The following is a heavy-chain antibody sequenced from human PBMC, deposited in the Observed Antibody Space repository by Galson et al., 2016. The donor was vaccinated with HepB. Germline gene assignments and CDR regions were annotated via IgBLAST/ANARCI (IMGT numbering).Heavy chain of an antibody. CDR1: GFTFSSYS. D-gene: IGHD5-24*01. V-gene: IGHV3-21*01. CDR3: ARDRNRWLQFTRPYYFGMDV. CDR2: ISSSSSYI. J-gene: IGHJ6*02. Sequence: SLRLSCAASGFTFSSYSMNWVRQAPGKGLEWVSSISSSSSYIYYADSVKGRFTISRDNAKNSLYLQMNSLRPEDTAVYYCARDRNRWLQFTRPYYFGMDVWGQGTAVTVSS.